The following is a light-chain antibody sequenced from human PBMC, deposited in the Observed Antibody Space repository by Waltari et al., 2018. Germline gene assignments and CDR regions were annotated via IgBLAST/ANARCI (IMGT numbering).Light chain of an antibody. CDR2: EYN. CDR3: QSYDSSSVV. Sequence: NFMLTQPHSVSESPGKTVTISCTRSSGSIASNYVQWYRQRPGTSPTTVIYEYNQRPSGVPDRFSGSIDSSSNSASLTSSGLKTEDEADYYCQSYDSSSVVFGGGTKLTVL. J-gene: IGLJ2*01. CDR1: SGSIASNY. V-gene: IGLV6-57*01.